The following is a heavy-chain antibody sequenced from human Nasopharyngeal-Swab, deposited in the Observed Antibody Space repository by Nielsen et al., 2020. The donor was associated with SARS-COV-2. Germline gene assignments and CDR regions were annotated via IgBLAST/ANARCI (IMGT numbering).Heavy chain of an antibody. D-gene: IGHD3-3*01. V-gene: IGHV4-39*07. J-gene: IGHJ6*03. Sequence: SETLSLTCTVSGGSISSGDYYWSWIRQPPGEGLEWIGEINHSGSTSYNPSLKSRVTISRDTSKDQFSLKLSSVSAADTAVYYCARGFLEYLTYYYYYMDVWGKGTTVTVSS. CDR2: INHSGST. CDR1: GGSISSGDYY. CDR3: ARGFLEYLTYYYYYMDV.